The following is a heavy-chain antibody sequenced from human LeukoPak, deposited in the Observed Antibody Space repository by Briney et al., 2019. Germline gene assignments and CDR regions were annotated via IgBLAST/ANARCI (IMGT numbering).Heavy chain of an antibody. V-gene: IGHV4-34*01. J-gene: IGHJ5*02. Sequence: KPSETLSLTCAVYGGSFSGYYWSWIRQPPGKGLEWIGEINHSGSINYNPSLKSRVTISVDTSKNQFSLKLSSVTAADTAVYYCARGTGVDIVATIPSRLGDKFDPWGQGTLVTVSS. D-gene: IGHD5-12*01. CDR2: INHSGSI. CDR1: GGSFSGYY. CDR3: ARGTGVDIVATIPSRLGDKFDP.